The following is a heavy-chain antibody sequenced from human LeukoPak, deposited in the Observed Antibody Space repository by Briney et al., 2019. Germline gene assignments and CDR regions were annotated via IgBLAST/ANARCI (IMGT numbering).Heavy chain of an antibody. J-gene: IGHJ4*02. V-gene: IGHV4-59*01. Sequence: SETLSLTCAVSGGSFTTYYWSWIRQPPGKGLEWSGDIFYSMSTNYNPSLKNRVTISLDTTKNHFSPKLRPVTAAHTAIYFSARMTGSTWELLIDSWGPGTLVTVSS. CDR3: ARMTGSTWELLIDS. D-gene: IGHD1-26*01. CDR2: IFYSMST. CDR1: GGSFTTYY.